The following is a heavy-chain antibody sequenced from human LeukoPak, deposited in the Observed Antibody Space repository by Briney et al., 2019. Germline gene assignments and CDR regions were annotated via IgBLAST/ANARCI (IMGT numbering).Heavy chain of an antibody. Sequence: GGSRRLAWAASGFTFGTFWMDWVRHTPGEGLEWVSRISSDGTTTHYANSVKGRLTISRDNAKNTLWLQINRLRAKDTAAYYCNVRWGPNSDYWGQGNLVTVSS. D-gene: IGHD7-27*01. CDR2: ISSDGTTT. V-gene: IGHV3-74*01. J-gene: IGHJ4*02. CDR3: NVRWGPNSDY. CDR1: GFTFGTFW.